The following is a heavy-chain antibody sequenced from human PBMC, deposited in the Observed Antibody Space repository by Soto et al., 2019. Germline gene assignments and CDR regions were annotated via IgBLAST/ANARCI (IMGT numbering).Heavy chain of an antibody. Sequence: QVQLQESGPGLVRPSQTLSLTCAVSSGSIRSGDYYWTWIRQPPGKGLEWIGYIDHSGSAYYNPSLKSRATISLDTSNSGFSLKLNSVTAAVTAVYFCAGELGTFYFEHWGQGRLVTVSS. CDR3: AGELGTFYFEH. V-gene: IGHV4-30-4*01. CDR2: IDHSGSA. D-gene: IGHD7-27*01. J-gene: IGHJ4*02. CDR1: SGSIRSGDYY.